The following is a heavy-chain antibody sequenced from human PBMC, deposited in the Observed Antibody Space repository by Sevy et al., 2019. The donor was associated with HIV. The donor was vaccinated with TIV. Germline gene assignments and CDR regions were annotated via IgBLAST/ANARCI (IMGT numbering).Heavy chain of an antibody. D-gene: IGHD3-22*01. CDR2: ISSSGSTI. V-gene: IGHV3-48*03. CDR3: ARGGDYYDSSGPIDYFDY. Sequence: GGSLRLSCAASGLTFSSYEMNWVRQAPGKGLEWVSDISSSGSTIYYADSVKGRFTISRDNAKNSLYLQMNSLRAEDTAVYYCARGGDYYDSSGPIDYFDYWGQRTLVTVSS. J-gene: IGHJ4*02. CDR1: GLTFSSYE.